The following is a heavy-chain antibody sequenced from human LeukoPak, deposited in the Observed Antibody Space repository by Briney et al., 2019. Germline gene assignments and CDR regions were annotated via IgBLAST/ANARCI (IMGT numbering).Heavy chain of an antibody. Sequence: GGSLRLSCAASGFTFSSYSMNWVRQAPGKGLEWVSSISSSSSYIYYADSVKGRFTISRDNAKNSLYLQMNSLRAEDTAVYYCARDPGYSGYGEFEDYWGQGTLVTVSS. CDR2: ISSSSSYI. J-gene: IGHJ4*02. CDR3: ARDPGYSGYGEFEDY. CDR1: GFTFSSYS. D-gene: IGHD5-12*01. V-gene: IGHV3-21*01.